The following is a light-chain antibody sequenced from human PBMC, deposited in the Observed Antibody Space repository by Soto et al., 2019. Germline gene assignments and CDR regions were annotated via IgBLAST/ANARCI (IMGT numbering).Light chain of an antibody. CDR3: ASYTSISTSVI. CDR1: TSNIGSNY. CDR2: EVS. Sequence: SVLTQPPSASGTRVQGVTISCSGSTSNIGSNYVSWYQQHPDKATKLIIFEVSNRPSGISSRFSGSKSVNTASLTISVLQAEDEADYYCASYTSISTSVIFGRGTKGTVL. J-gene: IGLJ2*01. V-gene: IGLV2-14*01.